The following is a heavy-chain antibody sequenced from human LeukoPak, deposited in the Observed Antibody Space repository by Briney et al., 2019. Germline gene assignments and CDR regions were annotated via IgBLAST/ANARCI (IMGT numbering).Heavy chain of an antibody. CDR1: GYSFTTYW. Sequence: GESLKISCKGSGYSFTTYWIGWVRQMPGEGLEWMGIIYPGDSDTRYSPSSQGQVTFSADKSITTAYLQWSSLKASDTAMYYCARRTYYYDSSGDKGGNYFDFWGQGTLVTVSS. CDR2: IYPGDSDT. CDR3: ARRTYYYDSSGDKGGNYFDF. D-gene: IGHD3-22*01. J-gene: IGHJ4*02. V-gene: IGHV5-51*01.